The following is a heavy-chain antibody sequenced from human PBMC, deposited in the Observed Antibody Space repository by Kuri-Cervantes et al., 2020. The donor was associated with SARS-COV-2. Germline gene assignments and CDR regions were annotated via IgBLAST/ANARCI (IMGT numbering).Heavy chain of an antibody. CDR1: GYTFTGYY. D-gene: IGHD6-6*01. J-gene: IGHJ4*02. Sequence: ASVKVSCKSSGYTFTGYYMHWVRQAPGQGLEWMGWINPNSGGTNYAQKLQGRVTMTTDTSTSTAYMELRSLRSDDTAVYYCAKVGRAARLTAPYLDYWGQGTLVTVSP. CDR2: INPNSGGT. V-gene: IGHV1-2*02. CDR3: AKVGRAARLTAPYLDY.